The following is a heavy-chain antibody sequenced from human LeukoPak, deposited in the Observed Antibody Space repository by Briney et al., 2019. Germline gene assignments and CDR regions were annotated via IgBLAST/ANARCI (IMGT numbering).Heavy chain of an antibody. J-gene: IGHJ4*02. D-gene: IGHD3-10*01. CDR1: GGSISSYY. V-gene: IGHV4-59*01. CDR3: ARGGGYFDY. CDR2: IYYSGST. Sequence: SETLSLTCTVSGGSISSYYWSWIRPPPGKGLEWIGYIYYSGSTNYNPSLESRVTISVDTSKNQFSLKLSSVTAADTAVYYCARGGGYFDYWGQGTLVTVSS.